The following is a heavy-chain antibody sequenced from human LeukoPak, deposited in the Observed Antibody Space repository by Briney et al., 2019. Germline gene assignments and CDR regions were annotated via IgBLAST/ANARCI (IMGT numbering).Heavy chain of an antibody. D-gene: IGHD4-17*01. J-gene: IGHJ4*02. V-gene: IGHV1-69*01. CDR3: HVDHGDYEGFDY. CDR1: GGTFSSYA. CDR2: IIPIFGTA. Sequence: SVKVSCKASGGTFSSYAISWVRQAPGQGLEWMGGIIPIFGTANYAQKFQGRVTITADESTSTAYMELSSLRSEDTAVYYCHVDHGDYEGFDYWGQGTLVTVSS.